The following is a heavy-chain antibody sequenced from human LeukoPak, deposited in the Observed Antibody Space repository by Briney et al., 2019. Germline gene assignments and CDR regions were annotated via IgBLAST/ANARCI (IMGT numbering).Heavy chain of an antibody. CDR3: AKYPGIAVAAGGVHNWFDP. D-gene: IGHD6-19*01. J-gene: IGHJ5*02. CDR2: ISGSGGST. CDR1: GFTFSSYA. V-gene: IGHV3-23*01. Sequence: PGGSLRLSCAASGFTFSSYAMSWVRQAPGKGLEWVSAISGSGGSTYYADSVKGRFTISRDNSKNTLYLQMNSLRAEDTAVYYCAKYPGIAVAAGGVHNWFDPWGQGTLVTVSS.